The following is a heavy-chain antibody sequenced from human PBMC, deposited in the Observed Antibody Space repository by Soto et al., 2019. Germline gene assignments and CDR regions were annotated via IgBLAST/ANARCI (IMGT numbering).Heavy chain of an antibody. D-gene: IGHD6-6*01. CDR1: GYTFTSYD. CDR2: MNPNSGNT. CDR3: ARGRIAARSPMRYYYYYYMDV. J-gene: IGHJ6*03. V-gene: IGHV1-8*01. Sequence: ASVKVSCKASGYTFTSYDINWVRQATGQGLEWMGWMNPNSGNTGYAQKFQGRVTMTRNTSISTAYMELSSLRSEDTAVYYCARGRIAARSPMRYYYYYYMDVWGKGTTVTVS.